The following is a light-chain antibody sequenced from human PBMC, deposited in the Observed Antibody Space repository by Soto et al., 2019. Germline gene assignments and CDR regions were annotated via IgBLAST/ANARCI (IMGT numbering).Light chain of an antibody. J-gene: IGKJ2*01. CDR1: QSISNW. CDR2: KAS. Sequence: DIQMTQSPSTLSASVGDTVTITCRASQSISNWLAWYQQKPGQAPKLLIHKASTLESGVPSRFSGSGSGTEFTLTISSLQPDDFATFYCQQYDRVPYTFGQGTNLEIK. V-gene: IGKV1-5*03. CDR3: QQYDRVPYT.